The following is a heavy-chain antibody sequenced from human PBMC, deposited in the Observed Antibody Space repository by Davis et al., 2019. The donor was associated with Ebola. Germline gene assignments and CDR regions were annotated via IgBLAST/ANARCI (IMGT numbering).Heavy chain of an antibody. D-gene: IGHD2-21*01. J-gene: IGHJ4*02. CDR1: GGSISSSSYY. Sequence: GSLRLSCTVSGGSISSSSYYFFFLLPPPGPGLEWIGSIYYSGSTYYNPSLKSRVTISVDTSKNQFSLKLSSVTAADTAVYYCGGGILWISWGQGTLVTVSS. CDR3: GGGILWIS. V-gene: IGHV4-39*01. CDR2: IYYSGST.